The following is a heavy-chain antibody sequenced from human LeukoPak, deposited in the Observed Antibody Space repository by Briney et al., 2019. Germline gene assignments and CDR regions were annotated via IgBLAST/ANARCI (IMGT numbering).Heavy chain of an antibody. CDR2: ISWNSGSK. J-gene: IGHJ4*02. CDR3: TKDSGRRGYRYGSTMYYLDY. D-gene: IGHD5-18*01. CDR1: GFTFDDYA. Sequence: SGGSLRLSCAASGFTFDDYAMHWVRQAPGKGLGWVSGISWNSGSKGYADSVKGRFTISRDNAKNSLYLQMNSLRAEDTALYYCTKDSGRRGYRYGSTMYYLDYWGQGTLVTVSS. V-gene: IGHV3-9*01.